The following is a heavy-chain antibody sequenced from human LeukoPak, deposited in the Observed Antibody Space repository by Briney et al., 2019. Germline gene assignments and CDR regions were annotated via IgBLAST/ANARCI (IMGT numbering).Heavy chain of an antibody. Sequence: SETLSLTCTVSGYSISIGYYWGWIRQPPGKGLEWIGSIYHSGSTNYNPSLKSRVTISVDTSKNQFSLKLSSVTAADTAVYYCARVVRYYYGSGSYYRVHWFDPWGQGTLVTVSS. V-gene: IGHV4-38-2*02. D-gene: IGHD3-10*01. CDR1: GYSISIGYY. CDR3: ARVVRYYYGSGSYYRVHWFDP. J-gene: IGHJ5*02. CDR2: IYHSGST.